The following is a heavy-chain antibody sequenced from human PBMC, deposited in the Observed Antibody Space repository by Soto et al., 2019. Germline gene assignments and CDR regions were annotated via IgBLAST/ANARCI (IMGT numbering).Heavy chain of an antibody. V-gene: IGHV4-4*08. CDR2: IQNSGDT. CDR1: SGSISHYY. Sequence: SETLSLTCTISSGSISHYYWSWIRQPPGKGLEWIGCIQNSGDTKYNPSLKSRVTMSIDTSKNHFSLKLASVTSADTAVYYCASAGSTLSSLSWLAPWGPGAPVTVSS. CDR3: ASAGSTLSSLSWLAP. D-gene: IGHD1-1*01. J-gene: IGHJ5*02.